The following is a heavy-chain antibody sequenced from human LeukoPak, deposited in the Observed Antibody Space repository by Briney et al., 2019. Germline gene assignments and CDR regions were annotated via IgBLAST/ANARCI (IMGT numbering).Heavy chain of an antibody. CDR3: ARRLATVTGDYYYFGMDV. D-gene: IGHD4-17*01. CDR2: IYPGDADT. J-gene: IGHJ6*02. Sequence: GESLKISCQGSGYTFTKYWIGWVRQLPGKGLEWMGIIYPGDADTRYSPSFQGQVTISVDKSISTAYLQWRSLKASDTAMYYCARRLATVTGDYYYFGMDVWGQGTTVTVSS. V-gene: IGHV5-51*01. CDR1: GYTFTKYW.